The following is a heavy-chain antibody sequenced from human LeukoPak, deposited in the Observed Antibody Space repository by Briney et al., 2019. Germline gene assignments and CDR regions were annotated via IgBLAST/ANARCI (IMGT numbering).Heavy chain of an antibody. CDR2: IYSGGST. CDR3: ARDIVGATCDY. D-gene: IGHD1-26*01. CDR1: GFTVSSNY. V-gene: IGHV3-53*01. J-gene: IGHJ4*02. Sequence: GGSLRLSCAASGFTVSSNYMSWVRLAPGKGLEWVSVIYSGGSTYYADSVKGRFTISRDNSKNTLYLQMNSLRAEDTAVYYCARDIVGATCDYWGQGTLVTVSS.